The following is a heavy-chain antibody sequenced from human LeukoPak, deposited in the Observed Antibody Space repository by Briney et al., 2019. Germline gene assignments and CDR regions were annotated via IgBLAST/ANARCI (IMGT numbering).Heavy chain of an antibody. V-gene: IGHV3-9*01. CDR1: GFTFDDYA. Sequence: GRSLRLSCAASGFTFDDYAMHWVRQAPGKGLEWVSGISWNSGSIGYADSVKGRFTISRDNAKNSLYLQMNSLRAEDTALYYCAKDIGGNSSWYHFDYWGQGTLVTVSS. D-gene: IGHD6-13*01. CDR3: AKDIGGNSSWYHFDY. CDR2: ISWNSGSI. J-gene: IGHJ4*02.